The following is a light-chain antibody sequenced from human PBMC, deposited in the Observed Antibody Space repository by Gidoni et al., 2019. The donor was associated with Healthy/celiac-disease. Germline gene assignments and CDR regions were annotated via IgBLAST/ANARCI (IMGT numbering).Light chain of an antibody. Sequence: DIQMTQSPSSLSASVGDRVTITCQASQDISNYLNWYQQKPGKAPKLLIYDASNLETGVPSRFSESGSGTDFTFTISSLQPEDIATYYCQQYDNLFLTFGGGAKVEIK. CDR2: DAS. J-gene: IGKJ4*01. V-gene: IGKV1-33*01. CDR3: QQYDNLFLT. CDR1: QDISNY.